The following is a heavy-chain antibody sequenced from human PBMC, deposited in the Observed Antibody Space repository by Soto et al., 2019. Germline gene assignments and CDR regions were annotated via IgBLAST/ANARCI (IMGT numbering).Heavy chain of an antibody. CDR3: ARWVSSGWTKVAEGNFDY. Sequence: SETLSLTCTVSGGSISSYYWSWIRQPPGKGLEWIGYIYYSGSTNYNPSLKSRVTISVDTSKNQFSLKLSSVTAADTAVYYCARWVSSGWTKVAEGNFDYWGQGTLVTVSS. CDR2: IYYSGST. V-gene: IGHV4-59*01. CDR1: GGSISSYY. D-gene: IGHD6-19*01. J-gene: IGHJ4*02.